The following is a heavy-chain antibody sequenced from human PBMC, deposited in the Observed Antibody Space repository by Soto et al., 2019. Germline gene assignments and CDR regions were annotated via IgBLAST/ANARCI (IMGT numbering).Heavy chain of an antibody. Sequence: SETLSLTCRVSGASMNNYYGSWVRQPPGRGLEWIGYMYYSGSSNYNSSLKRRVTISVDTSKNQFSLKLSSVTAADTAVHYDVRSAHTLGGVMWGVGTLVTVSS. CDR1: GASMNNYY. D-gene: IGHD3-16*01. CDR3: VRSAHTLGGVM. J-gene: IGHJ4*02. V-gene: IGHV4-59*03. CDR2: MYYSGSS.